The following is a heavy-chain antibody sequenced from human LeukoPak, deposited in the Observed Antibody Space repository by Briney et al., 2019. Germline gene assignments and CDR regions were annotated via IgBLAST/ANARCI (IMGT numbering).Heavy chain of an antibody. CDR1: GGSISSYY. CDR2: IYYSGST. D-gene: IGHD3-16*02. V-gene: IGHV4-59*01. CDR3: ASQVFSYDYVWGSYRYTRFDAFDI. J-gene: IGHJ3*02. Sequence: PSETLSLTCTVSGGSISSYYWSWIRQPPGKGLEWIGYIYYSGSTNYNPSLKSRVTISVDTSKNQFSLKLSSVTAADTAVYYCASQVFSYDYVWGSYRYTRFDAFDIWGQGTMVTVSS.